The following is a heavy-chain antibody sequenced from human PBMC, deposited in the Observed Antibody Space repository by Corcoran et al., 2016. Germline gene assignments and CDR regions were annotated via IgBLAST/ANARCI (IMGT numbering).Heavy chain of an antibody. D-gene: IGHD3-22*01. CDR3: ARERSTGTMIVVAPDAFDI. V-gene: IGHV4-39*07. J-gene: IGHJ3*02. Sequence: QLQLQESGPGLVKPSETLSLTCTVSGGSISSSSYYWGWIRQPPGKGLEWIGSIYYSGSTYYNPSLKSRVTISVDTSKNQFSLKLSSVTAADTAVYYCARERSTGTMIVVAPDAFDIWGQGTMVTVSS. CDR1: GGSISSSSYY. CDR2: IYYSGST.